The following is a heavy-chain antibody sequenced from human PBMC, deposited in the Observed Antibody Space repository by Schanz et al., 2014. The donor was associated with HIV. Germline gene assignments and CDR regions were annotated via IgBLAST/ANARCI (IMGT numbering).Heavy chain of an antibody. J-gene: IGHJ4*02. CDR3: VKRGSEAYSNTWFADS. CDR2: ISSTSTYR. V-gene: IGHV3-23*04. Sequence: VQLVESGGGVVQPGRFLRLSCAASGFTFRDSVVSWVRQAPGKGLEWIASISSTSTYRFYAGSVKGRFTISRDNSEDTLYLQMNSLGVDDSAIYYCVKRGSEAYSNTWFADSWGQGTLVTVSS. D-gene: IGHD3-10*01. CDR1: GFTFRDSV.